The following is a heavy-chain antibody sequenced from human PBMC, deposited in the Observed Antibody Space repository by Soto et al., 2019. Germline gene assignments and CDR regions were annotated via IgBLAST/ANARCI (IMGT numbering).Heavy chain of an antibody. CDR3: ARVNRGLPIVVVPADIIYYYYGMDV. Sequence: ASVKVSCKASGGTFSSYAISWVRQAPGQGLEWMGGIIPIFGTANYAQKFQGRVTITADESTSTAYMELSSLRSEDTAVYYCARVNRGLPIVVVPADIIYYYYGMDVWGQGTKVTVSS. D-gene: IGHD2-2*02. CDR2: IIPIFGTA. V-gene: IGHV1-69*13. J-gene: IGHJ6*02. CDR1: GGTFSSYA.